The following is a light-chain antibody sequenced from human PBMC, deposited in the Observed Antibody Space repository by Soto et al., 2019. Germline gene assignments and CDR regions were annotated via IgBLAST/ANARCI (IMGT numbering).Light chain of an antibody. V-gene: IGLV2-23*02. J-gene: IGLJ1*01. CDR3: YSYAGDNTDYV. CDR1: SSDVGIYNL. Sequence: QSVLTQPASVSGSPGQSIAISCTGTSSDVGIYNLVSWYQQHPGKAPKLIIYEVSKRPSGVSDRFSGSKSGSTASLTISGLQAEDEADYYCYSYAGDNTDYVFGTGTKLTVL. CDR2: EVS.